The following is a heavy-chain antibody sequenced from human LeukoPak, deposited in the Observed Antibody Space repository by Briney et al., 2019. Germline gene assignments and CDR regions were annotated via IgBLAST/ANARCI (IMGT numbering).Heavy chain of an antibody. J-gene: IGHJ4*02. Sequence: SETLSLTCTVSGGSISSGDYYWGWVRQPPGKGLEWIGSIYYSGSTYYNPSLKSRVTISVDTSKNQFSLKLSSVTAADTAVYYCARDYRNYYGSGSYRRFDYWGQGTLVTASS. CDR3: ARDYRNYYGSGSYRRFDY. CDR1: GGSISSGDYY. V-gene: IGHV4-39*07. D-gene: IGHD3-10*01. CDR2: IYYSGST.